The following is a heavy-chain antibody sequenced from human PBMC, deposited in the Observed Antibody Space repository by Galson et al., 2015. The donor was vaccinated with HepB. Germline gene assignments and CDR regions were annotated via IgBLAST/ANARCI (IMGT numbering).Heavy chain of an antibody. CDR2: ITSSGGST. J-gene: IGHJ4*02. CDR3: ATRKCSNGVCYSGSGPSDY. D-gene: IGHD2-8*01. CDR1: GFTFRNYA. V-gene: IGHV3-23*01. Sequence: SLRLSGAASGFTFRNYAMSWVRQAPGKGLEWVSVITSSGGSTYYADSVKGRFTISRDNSKNTLSLQMSSLRAEDTAVYYCATRKCSNGVCYSGSGPSDYWGQGTLVTVSS.